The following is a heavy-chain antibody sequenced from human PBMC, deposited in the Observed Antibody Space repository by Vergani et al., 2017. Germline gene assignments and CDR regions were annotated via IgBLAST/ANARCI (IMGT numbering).Heavy chain of an antibody. CDR3: AKELTTGTIPNYFDY. V-gene: IGHV3-30*02. CDR1: GFTFNISG. CDR2: IRYDGSDK. D-gene: IGHD4-17*01. Sequence: QVPLVESGGGVVQPGGSLRLSCAASGFTFNISGMHWVRQAPGKGLEWVAFIRYDGSDKYYADSVKGRFTISRDNSMNTLYLQMNSLRADDTAVYYCAKELTTGTIPNYFDYWGQGTLVTVSS. J-gene: IGHJ4*02.